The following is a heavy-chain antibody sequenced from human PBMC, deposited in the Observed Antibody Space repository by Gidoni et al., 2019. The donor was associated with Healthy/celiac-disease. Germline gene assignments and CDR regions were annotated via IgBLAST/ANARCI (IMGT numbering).Heavy chain of an antibody. CDR3: ARDRYYGSGSYYTPFGY. Sequence: QVQLVESGGGLVKPGGSLSLSCAASGFTFSDYYMSWIRQAPGKGLEWVSYISSSSSYTNYADSVKGRFTISRDNAKNSLYLQMNSLRAEDTAVYYCARDRYYGSGSYYTPFGYWGQGTLVTVSS. V-gene: IGHV3-11*05. CDR2: ISSSSSYT. CDR1: GFTFSDYY. D-gene: IGHD3-10*01. J-gene: IGHJ4*02.